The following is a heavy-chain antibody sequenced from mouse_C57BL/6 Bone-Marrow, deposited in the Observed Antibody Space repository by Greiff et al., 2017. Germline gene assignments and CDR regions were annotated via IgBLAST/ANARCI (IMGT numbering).Heavy chain of an antibody. CDR2: INPYNGGT. CDR1: GYTFTDYY. V-gene: IGHV1-19*01. J-gene: IGHJ3*01. CDR3: ARFYSKRGAY. Sequence: EVQLQQSGPVLVKPGASVKMSCKASGYTFTDYYMNWVKQSHGKSLEWIGVINPYNGGTSYNQKFKGKATLTVDKSSSTAYMELNSLTSEDSAVYYCARFYSKRGAYWGQGTLVTVSA. D-gene: IGHD2-5*01.